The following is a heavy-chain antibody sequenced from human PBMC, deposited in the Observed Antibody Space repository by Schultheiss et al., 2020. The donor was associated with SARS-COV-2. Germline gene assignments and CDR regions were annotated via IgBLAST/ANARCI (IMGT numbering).Heavy chain of an antibody. CDR3: AKSHYYDSSGYYYHFDY. CDR1: GFTFRSYA. CDR2: IRGSGGST. D-gene: IGHD3-22*01. V-gene: IGHV3-23*01. J-gene: IGHJ4*02. Sequence: GSLRLSCAASGFTFRSYAMSWVRQAPGKGLEWVSAIRGSGGSTYYADSVKGRFTISRDNSKNTLYLQMNSLRAEDTAVYYCAKSHYYDSSGYYYHFDYWGQGTLVTVSS.